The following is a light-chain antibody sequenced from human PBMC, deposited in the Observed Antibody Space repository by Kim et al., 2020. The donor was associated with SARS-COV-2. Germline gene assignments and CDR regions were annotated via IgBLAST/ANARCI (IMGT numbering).Light chain of an antibody. CDR2: GAS. CDR1: QSVSDSY. Sequence: SPGQRATFSCRASQSVSDSYLAWYQQKPGQAPRLLIYGASSRATGIPDRFSGSGSGTDFTLTISRLEPEDFAVYYCQQYGSSPRTFGQGTKVDI. CDR3: QQYGSSPRT. J-gene: IGKJ1*01. V-gene: IGKV3-20*01.